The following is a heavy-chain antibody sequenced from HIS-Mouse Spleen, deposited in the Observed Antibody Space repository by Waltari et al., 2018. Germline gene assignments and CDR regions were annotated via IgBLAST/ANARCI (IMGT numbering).Heavy chain of an antibody. Sequence: QVQLVESGGGVVQPGRSLRLSCAASGFTFSSYCMDWVRQAPGKGLGWVAVISYDGSNKYYADSVKGRFTISRDNSQNTLYLQMNSLRAEDTAVYYCARVTGGGYWGQGTLVTVSS. D-gene: IGHD3-10*01. J-gene: IGHJ4*02. CDR1: GFTFSSYC. CDR2: ISYDGSNK. V-gene: IGHV3-30-3*01. CDR3: ARVTGGGY.